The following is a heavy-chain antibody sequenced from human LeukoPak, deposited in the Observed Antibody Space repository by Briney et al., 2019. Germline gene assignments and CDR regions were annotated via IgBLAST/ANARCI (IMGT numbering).Heavy chain of an antibody. CDR3: AREYLDGSGWYAYFDY. Sequence: PGGSLRLSCAASGFTVSSNFMSWVRQAPGKGLEWVSVIYSGGSTYYADSVKGRFTISRDNSKNTLYLQMNSLRAEDTAVYYCAREYLDGSGWYAYFDYWGRGTLVTVSS. D-gene: IGHD6-19*01. J-gene: IGHJ4*02. CDR2: IYSGGST. V-gene: IGHV3-66*01. CDR1: GFTVSSNF.